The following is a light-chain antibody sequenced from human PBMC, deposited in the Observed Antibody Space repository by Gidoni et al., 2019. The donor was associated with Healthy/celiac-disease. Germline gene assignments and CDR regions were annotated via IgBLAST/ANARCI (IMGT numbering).Light chain of an antibody. CDR1: QSVLYSSNNKNY. V-gene: IGKV4-1*01. J-gene: IGKJ1*01. Sequence: DIVMTQSTDSLAVSLGERATINCKSSQSVLYSSNNKNYVAWYQQKPGQPPKLLIYWASTRESGVPDRFSGSGSGTDFTLTISSLQAEDVAVYYCQQYYSTPRTFGQGTKVEIK. CDR3: QQYYSTPRT. CDR2: WAS.